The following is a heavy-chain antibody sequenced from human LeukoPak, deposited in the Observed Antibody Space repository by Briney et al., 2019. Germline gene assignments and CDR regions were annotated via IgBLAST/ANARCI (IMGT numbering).Heavy chain of an antibody. CDR3: AKAGTTVTTYAWFDP. Sequence: PGRSLRPSCAASGFTFSSYGMHWVRQAPGKGLEWVAVISYDGSNKYYADSVKGRFTISRDNSKNTLYLQMNSLRAEDTAVYYCAKAGTTVTTYAWFDPWGQGTLVTVSS. V-gene: IGHV3-30*18. CDR2: ISYDGSNK. CDR1: GFTFSSYG. J-gene: IGHJ5*02. D-gene: IGHD4-17*01.